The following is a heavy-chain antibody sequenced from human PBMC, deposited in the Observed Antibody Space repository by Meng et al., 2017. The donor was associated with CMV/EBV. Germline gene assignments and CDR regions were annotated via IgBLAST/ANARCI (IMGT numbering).Heavy chain of an antibody. CDR2: INPNSGGT. J-gene: IGHJ4*02. V-gene: IGHV1-2*02. CDR3: ARVLRQQLVPGYFDY. Sequence: ASVKVSCKASGYTFTGYYMHWVRQAPGQGLEWMGWINPNSGGTNYAQKFQGRVTMTRDTSISTAYMELSRLGSDDTAVYYCARVLRQQLVPGYFDYWGQGTLVTVSS. CDR1: GYTFTGYY. D-gene: IGHD6-13*01.